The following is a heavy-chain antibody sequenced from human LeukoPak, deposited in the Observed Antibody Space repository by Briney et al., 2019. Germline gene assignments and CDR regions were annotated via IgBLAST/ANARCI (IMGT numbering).Heavy chain of an antibody. J-gene: IGHJ4*02. V-gene: IGHV1-46*01. D-gene: IGHD2-2*01. CDR3: ARNLVLAAPYDY. CDR1: GYTFIGYY. CDR2: INPAGGTT. Sequence: ASVKVSCKTSGYTFIGYYMHWVRQAPGQGLEWMGIINPAGGTTAYEQKFQGRVTMTRDTSTSTVYMQLSSLRSEDTAVYYCARNLVLAAPYDYWGQGTLVTVSS.